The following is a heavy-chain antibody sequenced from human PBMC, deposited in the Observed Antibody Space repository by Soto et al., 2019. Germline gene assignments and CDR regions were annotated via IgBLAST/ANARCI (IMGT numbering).Heavy chain of an antibody. V-gene: IGHV4-39*01. CDR1: GGSISSSTYY. CDR2: SYSSGSS. J-gene: IGHJ6*02. CDR3: ASHLALHFWSGYALDV. D-gene: IGHD3-3*02. Sequence: QLQLQESGPGLVKPSETLSLTCTVSGGSISSSTYYWVWIRQPPGKGLEWIGSSYSSGSSYYNTCLKSRISISVDTTNHQFSVKLSSVTAADTAVHYCASHLALHFWSGYALDVWGQGTTVTVSS.